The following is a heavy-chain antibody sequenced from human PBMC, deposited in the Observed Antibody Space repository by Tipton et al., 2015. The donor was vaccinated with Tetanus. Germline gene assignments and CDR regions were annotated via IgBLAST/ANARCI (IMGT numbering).Heavy chain of an antibody. J-gene: IGHJ4*02. CDR3: AKDCITGICYPEH. CDR1: GFPFSSSA. Sequence: SLRLSCAASGFPFSSSAMSWVRQTPGRGLEWVSTISSTGGKTYYADSVKGRFTISRDNSKNTQFLQLDSLRVEDTAIYFCAKDCITGICYPEHWGQRTLVTVSS. V-gene: IGHV3-23*01. CDR2: ISSTGGKT. D-gene: IGHD2-8*01.